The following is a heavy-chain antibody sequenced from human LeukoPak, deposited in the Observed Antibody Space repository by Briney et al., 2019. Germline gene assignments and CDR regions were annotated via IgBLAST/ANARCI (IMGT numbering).Heavy chain of an antibody. CDR1: GGSISRYY. CDR2: IYTSGST. Sequence: SETLSLTCTVSGGSISRYYWSWIRQPAGKGLEGIGRIYTSGSTNHNPSLQSRVTMSVDTSKNQFSLKLSSVTAADTAVYYCARAHEYYDFWSGYSYYFDYWGQGTLVTVSS. CDR3: ARAHEYYDFWSGYSYYFDY. J-gene: IGHJ4*02. D-gene: IGHD3-3*01. V-gene: IGHV4-4*07.